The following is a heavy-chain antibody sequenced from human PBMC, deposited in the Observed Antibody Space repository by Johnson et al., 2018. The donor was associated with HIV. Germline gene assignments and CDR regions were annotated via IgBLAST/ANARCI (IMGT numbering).Heavy chain of an antibody. CDR3: ARVGVVGVPNAFDV. J-gene: IGHJ3*01. CDR2: MSYDGSNK. Sequence: QVQLVESGGGLVQSGGSLRLSCGASGFTFNNYAMHWVRQAPGKGLEWVAVMSYDGSNKYYADSVKGRFTISRDNSQNKLYLQTNSLRAEDTAVYYCARVGVVGVPNAFDVSGQGTLVTVSS. V-gene: IGHV3-30*04. D-gene: IGHD2-15*01. CDR1: GFTFNNYA.